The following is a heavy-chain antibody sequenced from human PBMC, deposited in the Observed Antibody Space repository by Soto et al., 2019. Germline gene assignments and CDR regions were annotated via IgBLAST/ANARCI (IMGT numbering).Heavy chain of an antibody. V-gene: IGHV3-21*01. Sequence: EVQVVESGGGLVKPGGSLRLSCAVSGFTFSTYNMNWVRQAPGKGLQWVSSISSSSSYIYYADSVKGRFTISRDNAKNSLYLQMNSLRVEDTAVYYCSRYYDSLTGYHYWGQGTLVIVSS. CDR2: ISSSSSYI. D-gene: IGHD3-9*01. J-gene: IGHJ4*02. CDR3: SRYYDSLTGYHY. CDR1: GFTFSTYN.